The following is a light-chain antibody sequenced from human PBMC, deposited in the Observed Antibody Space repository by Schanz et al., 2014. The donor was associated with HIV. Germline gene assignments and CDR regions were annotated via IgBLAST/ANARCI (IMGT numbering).Light chain of an antibody. CDR3: QQYNSYSRT. CDR2: KTS. Sequence: DIQMTQSPSTLSASVGDRVTITCRASQSIDRWMAWYQQKPGKAPKLLIHKTSYLETGVPARFSGSGSGTEFTLTISSLQPDDFATYCCQQYNSYSRTFGQGTKVEIK. V-gene: IGKV1-5*03. CDR1: QSIDRW. J-gene: IGKJ1*01.